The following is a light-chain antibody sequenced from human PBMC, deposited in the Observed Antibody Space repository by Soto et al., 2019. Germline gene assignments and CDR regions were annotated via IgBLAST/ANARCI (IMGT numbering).Light chain of an antibody. J-gene: IGLJ3*02. CDR2: EVS. CDR3: SSYTSSSTWV. V-gene: IGLV2-14*01. Sequence: QSVLTQPASVSGSPGQSITISCTGTSSDVGAFKYVSWYQQHPGKAPKLMIYEVSRRPSGVSNRFSASKSGNPASLTISGLQAEDEADYYCSSYTSSSTWVFGGGTKLTVL. CDR1: SSDVGAFKY.